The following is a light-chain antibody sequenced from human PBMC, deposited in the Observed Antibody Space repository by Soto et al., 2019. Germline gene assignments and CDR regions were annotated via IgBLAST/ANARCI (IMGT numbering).Light chain of an antibody. CDR2: GAS. J-gene: IGKJ2*01. Sequence: EIVLTQSPGTLSLSPGERATLSCRASQSVSSSYLVWFQQKPGQAPRLLIYGASNRATDIPDRFSGSGSGKDFTLTISRLEPEDFAVYYCQQYGSSPPKYTFGQGTKLEIK. V-gene: IGKV3-20*01. CDR1: QSVSSSY. CDR3: QQYGSSPPKYT.